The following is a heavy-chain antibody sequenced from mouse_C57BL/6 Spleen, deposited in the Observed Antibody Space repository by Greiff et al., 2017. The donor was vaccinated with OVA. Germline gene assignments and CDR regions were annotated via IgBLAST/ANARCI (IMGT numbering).Heavy chain of an antibody. CDR2: ISSGSSSI. CDR3: ASSWDGDYFDY. D-gene: IGHD4-1*01. CDR1: GFTFSDYG. J-gene: IGHJ2*01. Sequence: EVHLVESGGGLVKPGGSLKLSCAASGFTFSDYGMHWVRQAPEKGLEWVAYISSGSSSIYYADTVKGRFTISRDNATSTLFLQMTSLRSEDTAMYYCASSWDGDYFDYWGQGTTLTVSS. V-gene: IGHV5-17*01.